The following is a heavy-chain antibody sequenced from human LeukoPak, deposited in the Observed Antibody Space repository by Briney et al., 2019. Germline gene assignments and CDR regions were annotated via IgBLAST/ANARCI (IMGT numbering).Heavy chain of an antibody. D-gene: IGHD1-26*01. J-gene: IGHJ5*02. CDR1: GGSISSYY. Sequence: PSETLSLTCTVSGGSISSYYWSWIRQPAGKGLEWIGRIYSSGNTNYNPSLKSRVTISLDTSKNQFSLNLSSVTAADTAVYYCAGEVGGSWFDPWGLGTLVTVSS. CDR2: IYSSGNT. CDR3: AGEVGGSWFDP. V-gene: IGHV4-4*07.